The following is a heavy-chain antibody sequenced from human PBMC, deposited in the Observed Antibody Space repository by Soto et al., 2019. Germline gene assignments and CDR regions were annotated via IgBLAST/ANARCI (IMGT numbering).Heavy chain of an antibody. V-gene: IGHV4-30-4*01. CDR1: GAYISSGDYF. CDR3: AREKGYISGPKNFDY. D-gene: IGHD5-12*01. J-gene: IGHJ4*02. Sequence: SETLSLTCTVSGAYISSGDYFCSWIRQSPGKGQEWIGYIYDSGSSYYTPSLQSRVTMSVDTSKNQFSLKLSSVTSADTAVYYWAREKGYISGPKNFDYWGQGTLVTVSS. CDR2: IYDSGSS.